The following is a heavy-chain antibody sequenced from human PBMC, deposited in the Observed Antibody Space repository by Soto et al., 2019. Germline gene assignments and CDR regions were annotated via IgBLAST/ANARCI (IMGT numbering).Heavy chain of an antibody. D-gene: IGHD2-21*01. CDR3: ARGYSFDS. J-gene: IGHJ3*02. V-gene: IGHV6-1*01. CDR2: TYYRSKWSN. Sequence: QVPLQQSGPGLVKPSQTLSLTCAISGDSVSSNSAAWNWIRQSPSRGLEWLGRTYYRSKWSNDYALPVEGRITINPDTSKNQFSLQLNSLPVVDTAVYYCARGYSFDSWGQGTMVTVCS. CDR1: GDSVSSNSAA.